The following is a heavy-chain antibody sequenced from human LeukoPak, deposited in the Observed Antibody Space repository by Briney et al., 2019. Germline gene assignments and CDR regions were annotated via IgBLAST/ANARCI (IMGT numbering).Heavy chain of an antibody. Sequence: GGSLRLSCAASGFTFSTYSMNWVRQAPGKGLEWVSSISPTRAYINYANSLKGRFAISRDNAKNSLYLQMNRLRAEDTAVYYCVRDRGLGATPYYFDYWGQGTLVTVSS. J-gene: IGHJ4*02. D-gene: IGHD1-26*01. CDR3: VRDRGLGATPYYFDY. CDR2: ISPTRAYI. V-gene: IGHV3-21*01. CDR1: GFTFSTYS.